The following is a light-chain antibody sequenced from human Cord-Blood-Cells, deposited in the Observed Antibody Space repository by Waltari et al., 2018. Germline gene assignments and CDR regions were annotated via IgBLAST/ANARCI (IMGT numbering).Light chain of an antibody. CDR1: SSDVGGYNY. J-gene: IGLJ3*02. CDR2: DVS. V-gene: IGLV2-14*01. Sequence: QSALTQPASVSGSPGQSITISCTGTSSDVGGYNYVSWYQQHPGNAPKLMLYDVSKRPSGVSNRFSGSKSGNTASLTISGLQAEDEADYYCSSYTSSSTLVFGGGTKLTVL. CDR3: SSYTSSSTLV.